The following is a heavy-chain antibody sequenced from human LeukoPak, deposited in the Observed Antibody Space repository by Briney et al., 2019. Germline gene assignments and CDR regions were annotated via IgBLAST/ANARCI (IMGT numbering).Heavy chain of an antibody. CDR3: ARAPYYYDNIDY. D-gene: IGHD3-22*01. J-gene: IGHJ4*02. Sequence: SETLSLTCTVSGGSISSYYWSWIRQPPGKGLEWIEYIYYSGSTNYNPSLKSRVTISVDTSKNQFSLKLSSVTAADTAVYYCARAPYYYDNIDYWGQGTLVTVSS. V-gene: IGHV4-59*01. CDR1: GGSISSYY. CDR2: IYYSGST.